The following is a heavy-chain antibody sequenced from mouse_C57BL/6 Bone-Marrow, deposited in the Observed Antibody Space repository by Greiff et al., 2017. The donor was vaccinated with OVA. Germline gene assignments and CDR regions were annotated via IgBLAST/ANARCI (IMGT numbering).Heavy chain of an antibody. CDR1: GYTFTDYY. CDR2: IYPGSGNT. CDR3: AKSDYYRYYFDY. D-gene: IGHD2-14*01. V-gene: IGHV1-76*01. Sequence: VQLQESGAELVRPGASVKLSCKASGYTFTDYYINWVKQRPGQGLEWLARIYPGSGNTYYNEKFKGKATLTAEKTSSTAYMQLSSLTSEDSAVDFCAKSDYYRYYFDYWGQGTTLTVSS. J-gene: IGHJ2*01.